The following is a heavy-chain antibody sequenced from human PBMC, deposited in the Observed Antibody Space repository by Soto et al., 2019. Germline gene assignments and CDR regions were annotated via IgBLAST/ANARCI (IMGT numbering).Heavy chain of an antibody. CDR2: IYYSGST. V-gene: IGHV4-59*01. CDR1: GGSISSYY. CDR3: ARAHYGDYGYGMDV. J-gene: IGHJ6*02. Sequence: SETLSLTCTVSGGSISSYYWSWIRLPPGKGLEWIGYIYYSGSTNYNPSLKSRVTISVDTSKNQFSLKLSSVTAADTAVYYCARAHYGDYGYGMDVWGQGTTVTVSS. D-gene: IGHD4-17*01.